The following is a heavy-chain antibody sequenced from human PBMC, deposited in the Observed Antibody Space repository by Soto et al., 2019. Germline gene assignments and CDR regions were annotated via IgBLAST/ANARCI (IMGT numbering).Heavy chain of an antibody. CDR1: GFTFSSYG. J-gene: IGHJ6*02. V-gene: IGHV3-30*18. CDR2: ISYDGSNK. D-gene: IGHD6-13*01. Sequence: QVQLVESGGGVVQPGRSLRLSCAASGFTFSSYGMHWVRQAPGKGLEWVAVISYDGSNKYYADSVKGRFTISRDNSKNTLYLQMNSLRAEDTAVYYCAKEEGIAAGYYYYGMDVWGRGTTVTVSS. CDR3: AKEEGIAAGYYYYGMDV.